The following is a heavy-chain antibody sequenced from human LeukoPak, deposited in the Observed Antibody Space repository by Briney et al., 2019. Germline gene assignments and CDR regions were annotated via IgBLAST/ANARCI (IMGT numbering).Heavy chain of an antibody. V-gene: IGHV3-15*01. Sequence: GGSLRLSCAASGFTFSNAWMSWVRQAPGKGLEWVGRIKSKTDGGTTDYAAPVKGRFTISRDDSKNTLYLQMNSLKTEDTAVYYCTTGFRYDYVWGSYRYYFDYWGQGTLVTVSS. CDR3: TTGFRYDYVWGSYRYYFDY. D-gene: IGHD3-16*02. J-gene: IGHJ4*02. CDR1: GFTFSNAW. CDR2: IKSKTDGGTT.